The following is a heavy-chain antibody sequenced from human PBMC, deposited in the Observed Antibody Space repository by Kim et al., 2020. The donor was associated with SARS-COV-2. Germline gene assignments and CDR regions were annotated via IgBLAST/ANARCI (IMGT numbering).Heavy chain of an antibody. J-gene: IGHJ6*02. CDR1: GFTFSSYA. V-gene: IGHV3-23*01. CDR3: EKASGIAAAVLTGYGMDV. Sequence: GGSLRLSCAASGFTFSSYAMSWVRQAPGKGLEWVSAISGSGGSTYYADSVKGRFTISRDNSKNTLYLQLNSLRAEDTAVYYCEKASGIAAAVLTGYGMDVWGQGTTVTVSS. D-gene: IGHD6-13*01. CDR2: ISGSGGST.